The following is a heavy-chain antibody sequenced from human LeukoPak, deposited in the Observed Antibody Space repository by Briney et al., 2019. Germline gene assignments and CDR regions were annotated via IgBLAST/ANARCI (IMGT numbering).Heavy chain of an antibody. CDR3: AKEAIAVAGGGAFDI. J-gene: IGHJ3*02. CDR2: IIPIFGTA. V-gene: IGHV1-69*13. D-gene: IGHD6-19*01. CDR1: GGTFSSYA. Sequence: SVKVSCKASGGTFSSYAISWVRQAPGQGLEWMGGIIPIFGTANYAQKFQGRVTITADESTSTAYMELSSLRAEDTAVYYCAKEAIAVAGGGAFDIWGQGTMVTVSS.